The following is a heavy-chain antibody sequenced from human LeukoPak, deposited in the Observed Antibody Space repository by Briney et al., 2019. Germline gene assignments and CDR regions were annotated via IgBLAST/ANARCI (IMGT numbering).Heavy chain of an antibody. CDR1: GGSISSYY. CDR2: IYYSGST. Sequence: PSETLSLTCTVSGGSISSYYWSWIRQPPGKGLEWIGYIYYSGSTNYNPSLKSRVTISVDTSKNQFSLKLSSVTAADTAVYYCARGYGDYELYYYYMDVWGKGTTVTVSS. J-gene: IGHJ6*03. D-gene: IGHD4-17*01. CDR3: ARGYGDYELYYYYMDV. V-gene: IGHV4-59*01.